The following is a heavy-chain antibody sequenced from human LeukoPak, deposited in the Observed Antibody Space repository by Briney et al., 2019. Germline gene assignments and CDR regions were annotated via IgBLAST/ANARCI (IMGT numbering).Heavy chain of an antibody. CDR2: INHSGST. CDR3: ARGRGRYYDILREPGAGGVTDY. D-gene: IGHD3-9*01. J-gene: IGHJ4*02. V-gene: IGHV4-34*01. Sequence: SETLSLTCAVYGGSFSGYYWSWIRQPPGKGPEWIGEINHSGSTNYNPSLKSRVTISVDTSKNQFSLKLSSVTAADTAVYYCARGRGRYYDILREPGAGGVTDYWGQGTLVTVSS. CDR1: GGSFSGYY.